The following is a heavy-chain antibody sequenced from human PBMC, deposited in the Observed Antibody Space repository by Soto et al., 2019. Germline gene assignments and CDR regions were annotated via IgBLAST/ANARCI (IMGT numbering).Heavy chain of an antibody. D-gene: IGHD5-18*01. CDR1: GFSLTTRGVG. J-gene: IGHJ4*02. CDR3: ANRPRGYSYHFDY. CDR2: IYWYDDE. Sequence: QITLKESGPTLVKPTQTLTLTCTFSGFSLTTRGVGVGWIRQPPGKPLEWLALIYWYDDEDYSPSLKSRLTIAVDRSKNQFVLTVTNRDPVVTVRYFCANRPRGYSYHFDYWCQGNVVSVPS. V-gene: IGHV2-5*01.